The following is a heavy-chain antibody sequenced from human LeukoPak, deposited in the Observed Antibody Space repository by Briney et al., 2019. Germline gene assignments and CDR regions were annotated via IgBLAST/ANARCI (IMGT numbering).Heavy chain of an antibody. Sequence: PGGSLRLSCAASGFTFSSYAMHWVRQAPGKGLEWVAVISYDGGNKYYADSVKGRFTISRDNSKNTLYLQMNSLRAEDTAVYYCARDQWATVTTSNYYYYGMDVWGQGTTVTVSS. J-gene: IGHJ6*02. CDR1: GFTFSSYA. V-gene: IGHV3-30-3*01. D-gene: IGHD4-17*01. CDR2: ISYDGGNK. CDR3: ARDQWATVTTSNYYYYGMDV.